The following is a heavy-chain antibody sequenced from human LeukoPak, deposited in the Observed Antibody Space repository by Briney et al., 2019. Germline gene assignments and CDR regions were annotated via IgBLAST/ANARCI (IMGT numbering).Heavy chain of an antibody. D-gene: IGHD3-22*01. V-gene: IGHV1-2*02. CDR1: GYTFTGYY. Sequence: ASVKVSCKASGYTFTGYYMHWVRRAPGQGLEWMGWINPNSGGTNYAQKFQGRVTMTRDTSISTAYMELSRLRSDDTAVYYCARSVYSSGYYSGYWGQGTLVTVSS. CDR3: ARSVYSSGYYSGY. CDR2: INPNSGGT. J-gene: IGHJ4*02.